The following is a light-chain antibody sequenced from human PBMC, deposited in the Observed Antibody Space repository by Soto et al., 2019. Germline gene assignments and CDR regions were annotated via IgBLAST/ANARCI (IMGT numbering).Light chain of an antibody. V-gene: IGKV3-20*01. CDR3: HQYGSSPLT. CDR2: LAS. CDR1: QSVSSDY. Sequence: EIVLTQSPGTLSLSPGERATLSCRDSQSVSSDYLAWYQQKTGQTPKVLIYLASSRATGIPDRFSGSGSGTDFTLTISRLEPEDFAVYYCHQYGSSPLTFGGGTKVEIK. J-gene: IGKJ4*01.